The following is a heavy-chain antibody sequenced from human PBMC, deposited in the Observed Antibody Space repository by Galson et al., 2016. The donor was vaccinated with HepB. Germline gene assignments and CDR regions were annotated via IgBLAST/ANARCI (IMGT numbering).Heavy chain of an antibody. V-gene: IGHV3-30-3*01. CDR1: GFSFSLYA. CDR3: ARDRGQLSLRDAFDI. D-gene: IGHD1-1*01. J-gene: IGHJ3*02. Sequence: SLRLSCAASGFSFSLYAMHWVRQAPGKGLEWVSIISYHGTNKYYADSVKGRFTISRDTSKNTLYLQMNSLRSEDTAVYYCARDRGQLSLRDAFDIWGQGTIVTVSS. CDR2: ISYHGTNK.